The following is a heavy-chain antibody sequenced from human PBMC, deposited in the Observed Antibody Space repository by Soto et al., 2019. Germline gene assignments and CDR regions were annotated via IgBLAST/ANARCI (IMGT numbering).Heavy chain of an antibody. CDR1: GFPFSAYN. Sequence: PGGSLRLSCTGSGFPFSAYNINWVRQAPGKGLEWVSSITVGSSHIYQPNSMKGRFTISRDDAKNSVYLQIDSLGDEDTALYYCSRSPEVGVRGAYWGQGTLVTVSS. D-gene: IGHD3-16*01. V-gene: IGHV3-21*01. CDR3: SRSPEVGVRGAY. J-gene: IGHJ4*02. CDR2: ITVGSSHI.